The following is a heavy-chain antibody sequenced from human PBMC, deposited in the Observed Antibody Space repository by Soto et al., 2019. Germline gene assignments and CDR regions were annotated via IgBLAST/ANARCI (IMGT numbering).Heavy chain of an antibody. V-gene: IGHV3-23*01. CDR1: GFTFSDYS. CDR2: ILGSGANT. Sequence: HPRVSPRLSFAASGFTFSDYSMSWVRQAPGKGPEWVSTILGSGANTYYPDSVKGRFTLSRDNSRNTLDLQLNSLRAEDTAVYYCVRYMVGPYYFEYWGQGTPVTVSS. J-gene: IGHJ4*02. CDR3: VRYMVGPYYFEY. D-gene: IGHD1-20*01.